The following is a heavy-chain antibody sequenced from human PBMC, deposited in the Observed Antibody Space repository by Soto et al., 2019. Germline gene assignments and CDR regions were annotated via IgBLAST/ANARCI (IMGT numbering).Heavy chain of an antibody. Sequence: ASVKVSCLASGYTFTSYGICWVRQTPGQEIERIGWISVYNGNTNYVQKLQGRVTMTTDTSTSTSYMELRSLRSDDTAVYYCAREGPVYYDILTGYYRYYYYYMDVWGKGTTVTVSS. V-gene: IGHV1-18*01. J-gene: IGHJ6*03. CDR1: GYTFTSYG. D-gene: IGHD3-9*01. CDR3: AREGPVYYDILTGYYRYYYYYMDV. CDR2: ISVYNGNT.